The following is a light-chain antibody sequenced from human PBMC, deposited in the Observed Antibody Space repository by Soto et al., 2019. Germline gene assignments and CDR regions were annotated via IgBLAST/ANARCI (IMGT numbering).Light chain of an antibody. CDR2: GVS. V-gene: IGLV2-14*03. CDR3: TSYASSSTYV. CDR1: SSDVGGYKH. J-gene: IGLJ1*01. Sequence: QSALTQPASVSVTPGQSITISCTGTSSDVGGYKHVSWYQQHPGKAPKLMIYGVSNRPSGVSNRFFGSKSDNTASLTISGLQAENEADYYCTSYASSSTYVFGTGTKV.